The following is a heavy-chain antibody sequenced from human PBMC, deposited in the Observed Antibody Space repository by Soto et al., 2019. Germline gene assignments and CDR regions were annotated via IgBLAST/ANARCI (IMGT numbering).Heavy chain of an antibody. CDR3: AREVGYGDFSAALLD. J-gene: IGHJ4*02. D-gene: IGHD4-17*01. CDR1: GGTFSSHS. Sequence: VQLMQSGAEVKKPGSSVKVSCKASGGTFSSHSINGVRQAPGQGLEWMGGAISLFRTANYAHTFKGRVTITADQSTSTAYMELNSLRSGDTAVYYCAREVGYGDFSAALLDWGQGTLVTVSS. V-gene: IGHV1-69*01. CDR2: AISLFRTA.